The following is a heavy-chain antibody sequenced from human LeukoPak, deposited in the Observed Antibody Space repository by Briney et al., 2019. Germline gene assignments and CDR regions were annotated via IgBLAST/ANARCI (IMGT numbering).Heavy chain of an antibody. J-gene: IGHJ6*02. D-gene: IGHD3-22*01. CDR1: GFTFSSYG. CDR2: IWYDGSNK. V-gene: IGHV3-33*08. CDR3: ARDETHYYDSSGYTYYYGMDV. Sequence: GSLRLSCAASGFTFSSYGMHWVRQAPGKGLEWVAVIWYDGSNKYYADSVKGRFTISRDNSKNTLYLQMNSLRAEDTAVYYCARDETHYYDSSGYTYYYGMDVWGQGTTVTVSS.